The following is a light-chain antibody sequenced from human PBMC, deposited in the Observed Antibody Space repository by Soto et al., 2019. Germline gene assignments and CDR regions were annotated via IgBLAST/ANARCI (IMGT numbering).Light chain of an antibody. Sequence: IVMTQSPATLSVSPGDRVTLSCRASQSVSSDLAWYQQRPGQAPRLLIYGASTRATGIPARFSGTGSGTEFTLTISSLQSEDCAIYYCQQYNNWPPYTFGQGTKLEIK. CDR3: QQYNNWPPYT. J-gene: IGKJ2*01. V-gene: IGKV3-15*01. CDR2: GAS. CDR1: QSVSSD.